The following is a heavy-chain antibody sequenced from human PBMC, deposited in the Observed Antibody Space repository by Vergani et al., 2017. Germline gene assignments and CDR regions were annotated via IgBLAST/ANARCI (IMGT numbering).Heavy chain of an antibody. Sequence: EVQLVQSGAEVKKPGEPLKISCKGSGYSFTSYWIGWVRQMPGKGLEWMGVIYPGDSDTRYSPSFQGQVTISADKSISTAYLQWSSLKASDTAMYYCAGLCRTSCYDACDSTDDDAFDIGGQGTMVTVSS. V-gene: IGHV5-51*01. D-gene: IGHD2-2*01. CDR2: IYPGDSDT. CDR3: AGLCRTSCYDACDSTDDDAFDI. CDR1: GYSFTSYW. J-gene: IGHJ3*02.